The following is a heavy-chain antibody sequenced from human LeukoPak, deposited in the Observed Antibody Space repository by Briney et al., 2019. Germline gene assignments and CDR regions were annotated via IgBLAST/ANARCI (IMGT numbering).Heavy chain of an antibody. CDR1: GFTFSSYA. D-gene: IGHD2-15*01. V-gene: IGHV3-23*01. CDR2: ISSSDIST. J-gene: IGHJ3*02. CDR3: AKDRGVVPSVFDT. Sequence: GGSLRLSCAASGFTFSSYAMSWVRQAPGKGLEWVSAISSSDISTYSADSVKGRFTISRDNSKNTLYLQMNSLRADDTALYYCAKDRGVVPSVFDTWGQGTMLTVSS.